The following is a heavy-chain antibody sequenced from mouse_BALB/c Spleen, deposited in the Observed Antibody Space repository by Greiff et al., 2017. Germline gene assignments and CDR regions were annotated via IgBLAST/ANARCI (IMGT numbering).Heavy chain of an antibody. V-gene: IGHV1S81*02. Sequence: QVQLQQSGAELVKPGASVKLSCKASGYTFTSYYMYWVKQRPGQGLEWIGEINPSNGGTNFNEKFKSKATLTVDKSSSTAYMQRSSLTSEDSAVYYCTRSLYGYDPAWFAYGGQGTLVTVSA. CDR3: TRSLYGYDPAWFAY. J-gene: IGHJ3*01. CDR2: INPSNGGT. D-gene: IGHD2-2*01. CDR1: GYTFTSYY.